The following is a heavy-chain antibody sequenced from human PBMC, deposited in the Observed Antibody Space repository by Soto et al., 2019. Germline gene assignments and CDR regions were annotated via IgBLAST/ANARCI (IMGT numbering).Heavy chain of an antibody. Sequence: QVRLVESGGGVVQPGRSLRLSCEVSVFIFKNYAMNWVRQAPGKGLEWVATITYEGRSKYYAESVKGRFAISRDNSKSTLNLQMNTLRVDDSAIYYCAKSRGGSSSMGMDYWGQGTLVTVSS. CDR2: ITYEGRSK. V-gene: IGHV3-30*09. CDR3: AKSRGGSSSMGMDY. D-gene: IGHD2-15*01. CDR1: VFIFKNYA. J-gene: IGHJ4*02.